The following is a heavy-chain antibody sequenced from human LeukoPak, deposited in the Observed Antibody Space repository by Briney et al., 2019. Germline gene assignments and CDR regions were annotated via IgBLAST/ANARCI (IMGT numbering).Heavy chain of an antibody. CDR1: GFTFSSYW. CDR3: ARGGYDILTGYSY. D-gene: IGHD3-9*01. CDR2: IKQDGSEK. J-gene: IGHJ4*02. V-gene: IGHV3-7*03. Sequence: GGSLRLSCAASGFTFSSYWMSWVRQAPGKGLEWVANIKQDGSEKYYVDSVKGRFTISRDNAKNSLYLQMNSLRGEDTAVYYCARGGYDILTGYSYWGQGTLVTVSS.